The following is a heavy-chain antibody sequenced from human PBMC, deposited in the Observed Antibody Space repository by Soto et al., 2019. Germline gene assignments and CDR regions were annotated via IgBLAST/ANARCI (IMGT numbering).Heavy chain of an antibody. CDR2: ISYDGSNK. Sequence: GGSLRLSCAASGFTFSSYGMHWVRQAPGKGLEWVAVISYDGSNKYYADSVKGRFTISRDNSKNTLYLQMNSLRAEDTAVYYCAKAGFGYSYGSHYYYYGMDVWGQGTTVTVSS. D-gene: IGHD5-18*01. V-gene: IGHV3-30*18. CDR1: GFTFSSYG. CDR3: AKAGFGYSYGSHYYYYGMDV. J-gene: IGHJ6*02.